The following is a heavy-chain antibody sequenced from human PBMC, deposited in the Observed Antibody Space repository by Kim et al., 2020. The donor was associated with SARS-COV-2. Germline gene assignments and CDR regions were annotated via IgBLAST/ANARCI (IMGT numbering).Heavy chain of an antibody. CDR1: GGSISSYY. V-gene: IGHV4-59*01. J-gene: IGHJ6*02. D-gene: IGHD3-10*01. CDR2: IYYSGST. Sequence: SETQSLTCTVSGGSISSYYWSWIRQPPGKGLEWIGYIYYSGSTNYNPSLKSRVTISVDTSKNQFSLKLSSVTAADTAVYYCASGARYYYGSGKHDYYYYGMDVWGQGTTVTVSS. CDR3: ASGARYYYGSGKHDYYYYGMDV.